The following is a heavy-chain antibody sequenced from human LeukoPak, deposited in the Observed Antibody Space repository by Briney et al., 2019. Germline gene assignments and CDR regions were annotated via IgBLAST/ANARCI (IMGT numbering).Heavy chain of an antibody. D-gene: IGHD1-14*01. CDR3: ARTTVAGTIQY. J-gene: IGHJ1*01. V-gene: IGHV3-21*01. CDR1: GFTFSTFS. CDR2: ISRTGTSI. Sequence: GESLKISCAASGFTFSTFSMAWVRQAPGKGLEWVSYISRTGTSIHYADSMRGRFTISRDNTKSSLYLQMNNLRVEDTALYFCARTTVAGTIQYWGQGTLVIVSS.